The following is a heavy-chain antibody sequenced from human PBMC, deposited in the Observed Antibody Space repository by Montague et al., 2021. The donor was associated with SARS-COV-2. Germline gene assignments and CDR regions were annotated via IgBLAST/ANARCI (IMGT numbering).Heavy chain of an antibody. CDR1: GFSLSTSGVG. CDR2: IYWDDDK. D-gene: IGHD6-13*01. CDR3: AHSRSSWSPGWFDP. Sequence: PALVKPTQTLTLTCTFSGFSLSTSGVGVGWIRQPPGKALEWLALIYWDDDKRYSPSLKSRLTITKDTSKNQVVLTMTNMDPVDTATYYCAHSRSSWSPGWFDPWGQGTLVTVSS. J-gene: IGHJ5*02. V-gene: IGHV2-5*02.